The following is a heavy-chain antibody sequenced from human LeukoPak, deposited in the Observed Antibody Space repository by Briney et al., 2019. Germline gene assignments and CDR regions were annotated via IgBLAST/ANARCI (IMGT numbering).Heavy chain of an antibody. CDR3: ARYIVVVPAAIRASFEP. J-gene: IGHJ5*02. Sequence: ASVKVSCKASGYTFSGYYMHWVRQAPGQGLEWMGWINPNSGGTNYAQKFQGRVTMTRDTSISTAYMELSRLRSDDTAVYYCARYIVVVPAAIRASFEPGGQGTLVTVSS. V-gene: IGHV1-2*02. CDR2: INPNSGGT. CDR1: GYTFSGYY. D-gene: IGHD2-2*02.